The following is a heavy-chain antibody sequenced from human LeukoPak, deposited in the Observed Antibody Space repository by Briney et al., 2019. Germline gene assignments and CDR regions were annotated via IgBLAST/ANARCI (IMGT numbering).Heavy chain of an antibody. D-gene: IGHD5-18*01. CDR1: GFTFSSYW. Sequence: PGGSLRLSCAASGFTFSSYWMSWVRQAPGKGLEWVANIKQDGSEKYYVDSVKGRFTISRDNAKNSLYLQMNSLRAEDTAVYYCARDYGSYGFSRDYYFDYWGQGTLVTVSS. J-gene: IGHJ4*02. CDR3: ARDYGSYGFSRDYYFDY. CDR2: IKQDGSEK. V-gene: IGHV3-7*01.